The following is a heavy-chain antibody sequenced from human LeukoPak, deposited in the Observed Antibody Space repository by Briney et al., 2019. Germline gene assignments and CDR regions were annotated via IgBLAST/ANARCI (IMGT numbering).Heavy chain of an antibody. CDR1: GYTFTSYD. CDR2: MNPNSGNT. V-gene: IGHV1-8*01. J-gene: IGHJ6*02. CDR3: AREGLGVRGGDGMDV. Sequence: ASVKVSCKASGYTFTSYDINWVRQATGQGLEWMGWMNPNSGNTGYAQKFQGRVTMTRDTSTSTVYMELSSLRSEDTAVYYCAREGLGVRGGDGMDVWGQGTTVTVSS. D-gene: IGHD3-10*01.